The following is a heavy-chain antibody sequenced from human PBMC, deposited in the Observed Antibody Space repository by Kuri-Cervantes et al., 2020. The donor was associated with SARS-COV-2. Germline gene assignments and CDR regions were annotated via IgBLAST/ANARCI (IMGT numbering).Heavy chain of an antibody. J-gene: IGHJ5*02. V-gene: IGHV1-2*02. D-gene: IGHD2-15*01. Sequence: ASVKVSCKASGGTFSSYAISWVRQAPGQGLEWMGWINPNSGGTNYAQKFQGRVTMTRDTSISTAYMELSRLRSDDTAVYYCARGEYCSGGSCPLLYNWFDPWGQGTLVTVSS. CDR3: ARGEYCSGGSCPLLYNWFDP. CDR2: INPNSGGT. CDR1: GGTFSSYA.